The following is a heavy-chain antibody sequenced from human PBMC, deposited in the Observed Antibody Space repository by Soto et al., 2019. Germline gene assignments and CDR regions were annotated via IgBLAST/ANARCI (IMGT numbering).Heavy chain of an antibody. CDR3: ARGPARLALYYYGSGKGYDY. CDR1: GGTFSSYA. D-gene: IGHD3-10*01. V-gene: IGHV1-69*13. Sequence: GASVKVSCKASGGTFSSYAISWVRQAPGQGLEWMGGIIPIFGTANYAQKFQGRVTITADESTSTAYMELSSLRSEDTAVYYCARGPARLALYYYGSGKGYDYWGQGTLVTVSS. CDR2: IIPIFGTA. J-gene: IGHJ4*02.